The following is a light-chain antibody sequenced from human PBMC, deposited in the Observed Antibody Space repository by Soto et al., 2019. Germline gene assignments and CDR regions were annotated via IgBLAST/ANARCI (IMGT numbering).Light chain of an antibody. V-gene: IGKV1-12*01. CDR1: QDIHTW. CDR2: GAS. CDR3: QQANSFPFT. J-gene: IGKJ3*01. Sequence: DMQMTQSPSSVSASLGDRVTITCRASQDIHTWLAWYQQKPGQAPKLLIYGASHLQSGVPSRFSGSGSGTDFTLTISSQQSEDFATYYCQQANSFPFTFGPGTKVDVK.